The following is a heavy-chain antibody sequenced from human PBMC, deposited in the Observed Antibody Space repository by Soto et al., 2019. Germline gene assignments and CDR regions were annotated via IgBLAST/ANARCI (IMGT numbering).Heavy chain of an antibody. D-gene: IGHD2-21*02. CDR3: ARDRDPYCGGDCYLDY. CDR2: IWYDGSNK. Sequence: GGSRRLSCAASGFTFSSYGMHWVRQAPCKGLEWVAVIWYDGSNKYYADSVKGRFTISRDNSKNTLYLQMNSLRAEDTAVYYCARDRDPYCGGDCYLDYWGQGTLVTVSS. V-gene: IGHV3-33*01. J-gene: IGHJ4*02. CDR1: GFTFSSYG.